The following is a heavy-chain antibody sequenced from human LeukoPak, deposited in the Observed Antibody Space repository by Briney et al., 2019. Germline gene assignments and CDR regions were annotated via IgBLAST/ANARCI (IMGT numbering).Heavy chain of an antibody. D-gene: IGHD2-2*01. CDR1: GGSISSSSYY. J-gene: IGHJ5*02. Sequence: SETLSLTCTVSGGSISSSSYYWGWIRQPPGKGLEWIGTIYYSGSTYYNPSLKSRATISVDTSKNQFSLKLSSVTAADTAVYYCARLVLDCSSTSCSVPWFDPWGQGTLVTVSS. CDR2: IYYSGST. CDR3: ARLVLDCSSTSCSVPWFDP. V-gene: IGHV4-39*07.